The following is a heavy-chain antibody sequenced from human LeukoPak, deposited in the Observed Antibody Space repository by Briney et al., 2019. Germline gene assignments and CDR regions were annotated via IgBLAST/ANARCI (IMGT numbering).Heavy chain of an antibody. Sequence: GGSLRLSCAASGFTFSSYGMHWVRQAPGKGLEWVAVISYDGSNKYYADSVKGRFTISRDNSKNTLYLQMNSLRAEDTAVYYCAKNVLLWFGEGSDGYFDYWGQGTLVTVSS. J-gene: IGHJ4*02. D-gene: IGHD3-10*01. CDR2: ISYDGSNK. V-gene: IGHV3-30*18. CDR1: GFTFSSYG. CDR3: AKNVLLWFGEGSDGYFDY.